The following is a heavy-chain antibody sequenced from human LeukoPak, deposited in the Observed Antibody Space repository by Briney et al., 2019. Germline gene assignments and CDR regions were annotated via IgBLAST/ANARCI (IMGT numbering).Heavy chain of an antibody. CDR3: ARGGSLWFGELTGFDY. V-gene: IGHV4-59*01. CDR2: IYYSGST. J-gene: IGHJ4*02. CDR1: DGSISCYN. D-gene: IGHD3-10*01. Sequence: SETLSLSWTVADGSISCYNWSWIRMPPGGGLGWIGFIYYSGSTNYNPSFKSRVTISVDTSKNQSYLKLSSVTAADTAVYYCARGGSLWFGELTGFDYWGQGTLVTVSS.